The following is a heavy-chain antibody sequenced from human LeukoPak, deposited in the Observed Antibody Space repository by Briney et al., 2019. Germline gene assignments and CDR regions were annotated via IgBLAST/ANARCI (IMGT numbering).Heavy chain of an antibody. CDR3: ARHGANSGSYYFRSYYFDY. V-gene: IGHV4-34*01. J-gene: IGHJ4*02. CDR2: INHSCST. Sequence: SDTLSLTCAVYGGAFSGYYWSCIRQPPGKGLEFIGEINHSCSTNYNPSLKSPVTISVDTSKYQFSLKLSSVTAADTAVYYCARHGANSGSYYFRSYYFDYWGQGTLVTVSS. D-gene: IGHD1-26*01. CDR1: GGAFSGYY.